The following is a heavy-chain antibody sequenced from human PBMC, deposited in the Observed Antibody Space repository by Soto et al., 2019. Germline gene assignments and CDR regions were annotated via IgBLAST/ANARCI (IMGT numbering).Heavy chain of an antibody. V-gene: IGHV3-7*01. CDR3: ARGGYCSGGSCYLLYFDY. CDR2: IKQDGSEK. Sequence: EVQLVESGGGLVQPGGSLRLSCAASGFTFSSYWMSWVRQAPGKGLEWVANIKQDGSEKYYVDSVKGRFTISRDNAKNSLYLQMNSLRAEDMAVYYCARGGYCSGGSCYLLYFDYWGQGTLVTVSS. D-gene: IGHD2-15*01. J-gene: IGHJ4*02. CDR1: GFTFSSYW.